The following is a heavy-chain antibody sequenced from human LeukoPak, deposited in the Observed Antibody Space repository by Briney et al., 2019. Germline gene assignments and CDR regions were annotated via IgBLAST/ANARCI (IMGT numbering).Heavy chain of an antibody. V-gene: IGHV1-18*01. CDR2: ISAYNGNT. D-gene: IGHD2-2*01. J-gene: IGHJ5*02. CDR1: GYTFTSYG. CDR3: ARDIGQYQPVSAWFDP. Sequence: ASVKVSCKASGYTFTSYGISWVRQAPGQGLEWMGWISAYNGNTNYAQKLQGRVTMTTDTSTSTAYMELRRLRSDDTDVYYCARDIGQYQPVSAWFDPWGQGTLVTVSS.